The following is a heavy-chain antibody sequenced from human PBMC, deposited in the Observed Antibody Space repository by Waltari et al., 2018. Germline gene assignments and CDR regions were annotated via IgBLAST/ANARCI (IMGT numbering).Heavy chain of an antibody. CDR2: INAGNGNT. Sequence: QVQLVQSGAEVKKPGASVKVSCKASGYPFTSYAMHWVRQAPGQRLEWMGWINAGNGNTKYSQKFQGRVTITRDTSASTAYMELSSLRSEDTAVYYCASKAAAGTAYYYGMDVWGQGTTVTVSS. J-gene: IGHJ6*02. CDR1: GYPFTSYA. CDR3: ASKAAAGTAYYYGMDV. V-gene: IGHV1-3*01. D-gene: IGHD6-13*01.